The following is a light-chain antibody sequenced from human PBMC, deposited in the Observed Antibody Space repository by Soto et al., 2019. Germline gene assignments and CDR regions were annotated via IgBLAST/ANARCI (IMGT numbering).Light chain of an antibody. J-gene: IGKJ1*01. CDR1: QSVSSN. Sequence: IMMKQSPATLSVSPGERATLSCRASQSVSSNLAWYQQKPGQAPRLLIYGASNRATGIPDRFSGSGSGTDFTLTISRLEPEDFAVYYCQQYGSSGTFGQGTKVDIK. CDR3: QQYGSSGT. V-gene: IGKV3-20*01. CDR2: GAS.